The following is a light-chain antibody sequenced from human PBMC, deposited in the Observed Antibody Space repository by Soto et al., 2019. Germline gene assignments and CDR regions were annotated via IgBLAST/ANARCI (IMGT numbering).Light chain of an antibody. J-gene: IGKJ1*01. CDR1: QTVTSNY. CDR2: GAS. V-gene: IGKV3-20*01. Sequence: EIMLTQSRGTLSLSPGERVTLSCRASQTVTSNYLAWYQQRPGQAPRLLIYGASSRATGVPERFSGGGSGTDFTLTISRLEPEDCAFYFCQQYGNTPWTFGQGATVEIK. CDR3: QQYGNTPWT.